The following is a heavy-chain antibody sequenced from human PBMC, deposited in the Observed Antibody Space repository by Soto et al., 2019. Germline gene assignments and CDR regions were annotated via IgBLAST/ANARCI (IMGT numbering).Heavy chain of an antibody. Sequence: QVQLVQSGAEVKKPGASVKVSCKASGYTFTSYGISWVRQAPGQGLEWMGWISAYNGNTNYAQKLQGRVTITTDTSTSTAYMELRSLRSDDTAVYYCARDPERGAIIAVAGPYYYYGMDVWGQGTTVTVSS. CDR1: GYTFTSYG. CDR3: ARDPERGAIIAVAGPYYYYGMDV. V-gene: IGHV1-18*01. CDR2: ISAYNGNT. D-gene: IGHD6-19*01. J-gene: IGHJ6*02.